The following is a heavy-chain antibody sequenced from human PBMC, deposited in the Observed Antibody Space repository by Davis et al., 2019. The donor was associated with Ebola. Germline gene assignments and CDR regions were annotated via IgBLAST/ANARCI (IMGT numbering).Heavy chain of an antibody. Sequence: GESLKISCAASGFTFSSYAMHWVRQAPGKGLEWVAVISYDGSNKYYADSVKGRFTIFRDNSKNTLYLQMNSLRAEDTAVYYCARGNPSNGSGSYYIDYWGQGTLVTVSS. J-gene: IGHJ4*02. CDR3: ARGNPSNGSGSYYIDY. D-gene: IGHD3-10*01. CDR2: ISYDGSNK. CDR1: GFTFSSYA. V-gene: IGHV3-30-3*01.